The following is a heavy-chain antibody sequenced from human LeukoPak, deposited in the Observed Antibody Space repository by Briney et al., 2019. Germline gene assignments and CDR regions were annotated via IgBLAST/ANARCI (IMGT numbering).Heavy chain of an antibody. J-gene: IGHJ4*02. V-gene: IGHV3-74*01. D-gene: IGHD2-21*02. Sequence: GGSLRLSCAASGFTFSTYWMHWVRQAPGKGLVWVSRITPDGSSTSHADSVKGRFTISRDNAKNTLYLQMNGLRTEDTAVYYCARGDPTLGDYWGQGALVTVSS. CDR2: ITPDGSST. CDR1: GFTFSTYW. CDR3: ARGDPTLGDY.